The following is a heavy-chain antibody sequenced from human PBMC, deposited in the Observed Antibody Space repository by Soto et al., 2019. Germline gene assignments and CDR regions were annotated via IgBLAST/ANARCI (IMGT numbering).Heavy chain of an antibody. D-gene: IGHD6-19*01. V-gene: IGHV3-74*01. CDR3: ARRIAVAGTYDH. Sequence: EVHLVESGGGVVQPGGSLRLSCAASGFTFNSYWMHWVRQVPGKGLECVSRIDGDGTTTHYADSVKGRFTISRDNAKNTLYLQMNTLRAEDSAVYLCARRIAVAGTYDHWGQGTLVTVSS. CDR2: IDGDGTTT. J-gene: IGHJ4*02. CDR1: GFTFNSYW.